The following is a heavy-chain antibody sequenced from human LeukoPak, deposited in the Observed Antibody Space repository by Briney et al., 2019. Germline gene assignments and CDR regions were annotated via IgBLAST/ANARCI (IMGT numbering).Heavy chain of an antibody. D-gene: IGHD1-1*01. V-gene: IGHV3-33*01. J-gene: IGHJ5*02. CDR1: GFTFSSYG. Sequence: SGRSLRLSCAASGFTFSSYGMHWVRQAPGKGLEWVAVIWYDGSNKYYADSVKGRFTISRDNSKNTLYLRMNSLRAEDTAVYYCAREIGGTYNWFDPWGQGTLVTVSS. CDR2: IWYDGSNK. CDR3: AREIGGTYNWFDP.